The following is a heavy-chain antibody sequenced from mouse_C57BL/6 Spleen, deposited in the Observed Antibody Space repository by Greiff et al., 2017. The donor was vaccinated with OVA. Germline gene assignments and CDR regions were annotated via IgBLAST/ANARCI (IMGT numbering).Heavy chain of an antibody. CDR3: ARERGYGSIHVDY. D-gene: IGHD1-1*01. Sequence: VQLQQPGAELVKPGASVKLSCTASGFNIKDYYMHWVKQRTEQGLEWIGRIDPEDGETKYAPKFSGKATLTADTSSNTAYMQLSSLTSEDTAVYYSARERGYGSIHVDYWGQDATRSVSS. V-gene: IGHV14-2*01. J-gene: IGHJ2*01. CDR1: GFNIKDYY. CDR2: IDPEDGET.